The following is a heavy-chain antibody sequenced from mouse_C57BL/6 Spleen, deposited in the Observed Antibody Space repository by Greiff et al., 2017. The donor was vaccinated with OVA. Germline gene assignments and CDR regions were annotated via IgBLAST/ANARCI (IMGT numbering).Heavy chain of an antibody. J-gene: IGHJ2*01. Sequence: QVQLQQSGAELVKPGASVKLSCKASGYTFTSYWMQWVKQRPGQGLEWIGEIDPSDSYTNYNQKFKGKATLTVDTSSSTAYMQLSSLTSEDSAVYYCARGDYGNYYFDYWGQGTTLTVSS. CDR3: ARGDYGNYYFDY. V-gene: IGHV1-50*01. D-gene: IGHD2-1*01. CDR1: GYTFTSYW. CDR2: IDPSDSYT.